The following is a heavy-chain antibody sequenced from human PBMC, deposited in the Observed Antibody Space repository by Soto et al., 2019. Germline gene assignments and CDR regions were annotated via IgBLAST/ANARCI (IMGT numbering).Heavy chain of an antibody. CDR3: ARTGFPTPTRYNWFDP. CDR1: GYTFTSYD. CDR2: MKPNSGNT. D-gene: IGHD7-27*01. V-gene: IGHV1-8*01. J-gene: IGHJ5*02. Sequence: ASVKVSCKASGYTFTSYDINWVRQATGQGLEWMGWMKPNSGNTGYAQKFQGRVTMTRNTSISTAYMELSSLRSEDTAVYYCARTGFPTPTRYNWFDPWGQGTLVTVSS.